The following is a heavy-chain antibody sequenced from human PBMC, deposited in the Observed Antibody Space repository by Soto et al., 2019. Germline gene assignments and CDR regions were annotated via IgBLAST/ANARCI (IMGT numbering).Heavy chain of an antibody. D-gene: IGHD3-3*01. CDR3: AREIVLFDFWRDDNWFDP. J-gene: IGHJ5*02. CDR1: GFTFSSYS. V-gene: IGHV3-48*01. Sequence: EVQLVESGGGLVQPGGSLRLSCAASGFTFSSYSMNWVRQAPGKGLEWVSYISSSSSTIYYADSVKGRFTISRDNAKNSLYLQMNSLRAEDTAVYYCAREIVLFDFWRDDNWFDPWGQGTLVTVSS. CDR2: ISSSSSTI.